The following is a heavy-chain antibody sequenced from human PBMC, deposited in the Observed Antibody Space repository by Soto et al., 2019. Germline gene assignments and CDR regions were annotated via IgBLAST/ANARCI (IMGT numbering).Heavy chain of an antibody. Sequence: QVQVVQSRAEVKKPGASVKVSCKTSGYTFTKYDINWVRQAPGQGLEWMGWVSPDHGNAGYAPQFQGRITMTSDTSTSTVYMELNNLSSDDTAVYFCEVTAAGSWGQGTMLTVSS. CDR1: GYTFTKYD. CDR3: EVTAAGS. V-gene: IGHV1-8*01. CDR2: VSPDHGNA. J-gene: IGHJ4*02. D-gene: IGHD2-21*02.